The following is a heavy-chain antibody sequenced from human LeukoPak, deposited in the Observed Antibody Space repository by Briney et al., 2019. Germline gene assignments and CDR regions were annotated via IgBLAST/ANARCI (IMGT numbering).Heavy chain of an antibody. J-gene: IGHJ4*02. CDR2: IYYSGST. V-gene: IGHV4-31*03. D-gene: IGHD1-1*01. CDR1: GVSISSGGYY. CDR3: AREMEALDY. Sequence: SETLSLTCTVSGVSISSGGYYWSWLRQHPGKGLEWIGHIYYSGSTYYNPSLKSRLTISVDTSKNQCSLKLSSVTAADTAVYYCAREMEALDYWGQGTLVTVSS.